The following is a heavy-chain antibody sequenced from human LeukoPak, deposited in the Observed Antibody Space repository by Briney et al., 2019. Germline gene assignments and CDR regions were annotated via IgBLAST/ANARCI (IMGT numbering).Heavy chain of an antibody. CDR3: ARDSGEIGSYYFDY. V-gene: IGHV3-21*01. CDR2: ISSSSSYI. Sequence: GGSLRLSCAASGFTFSSYSMNWVRQAPGKGLEWVSSISSSSSYIYYADSVKGRFTISRDNAKNSLYLQMNSLRAEDTAVYYCARDSGEIGSYYFDYWGQGTLVTVSS. D-gene: IGHD1-26*01. CDR1: GFTFSSYS. J-gene: IGHJ4*02.